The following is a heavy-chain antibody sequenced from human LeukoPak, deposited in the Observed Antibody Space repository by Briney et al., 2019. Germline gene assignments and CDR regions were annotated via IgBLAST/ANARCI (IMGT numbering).Heavy chain of an antibody. CDR2: ISWNSGSI. D-gene: IGHD5-12*01. CDR1: GFTFDDYA. Sequence: GGSLRLSCAASGFTFDDYAMHWVRHAPGKGLEWVSGISWNSGSIGYADSVKGRFTISRDNAKNSLYLQMNSLRAEDTALYYCAKDLTAGGYSGYAFDYWGQGTLVTVSS. J-gene: IGHJ4*02. V-gene: IGHV3-9*01. CDR3: AKDLTAGGYSGYAFDY.